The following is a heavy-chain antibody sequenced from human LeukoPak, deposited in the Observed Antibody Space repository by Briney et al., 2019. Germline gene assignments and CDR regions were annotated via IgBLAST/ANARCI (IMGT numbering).Heavy chain of an antibody. V-gene: IGHV4-4*02. Sequence: SGTLSLTCAVSGGSISSNNWWSWVRQSPGKGLEWIGEIYHSGSTNYNPSLKSRVTISVDKSKNQFSLKLSSVTAADTAVYYCARGEHIVVVTAGEYFFDYWGQGTLVTVSS. CDR1: GGSISSNNW. CDR2: IYHSGST. CDR3: ARGEHIVVVTAGEYFFDY. J-gene: IGHJ4*02. D-gene: IGHD2-21*02.